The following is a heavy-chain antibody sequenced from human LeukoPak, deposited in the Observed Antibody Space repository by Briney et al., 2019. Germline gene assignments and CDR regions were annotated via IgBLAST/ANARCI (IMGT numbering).Heavy chain of an antibody. CDR2: IDTAGAT. Sequence: GGALRLYCAASGFTFSSYDMHWVRQPSGEGLECVSAIDTAGATYYPGSVRGRFTISRENAKNSLYLQMNSLRAGDTAVYYCARSRGSSSGWYYFDYWGQGTLVTVSS. CDR1: GFTFSSYD. CDR3: ARSRGSSSGWYYFDY. D-gene: IGHD6-19*01. J-gene: IGHJ4*02. V-gene: IGHV3-13*04.